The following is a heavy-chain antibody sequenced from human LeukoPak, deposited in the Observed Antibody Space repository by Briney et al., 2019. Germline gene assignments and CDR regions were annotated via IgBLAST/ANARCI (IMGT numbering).Heavy chain of an antibody. CDR2: LPPDELGI. CDR1: GFTFTNYW. CDR3: VGTIASRGSEY. Sequence: GGSLRLSCAASGFTFTNYWMHWVRQAPGMGLVWVSRLPPDELGIIYADSVKGRFTVSRDNAKNTVYPQMNNLRVDDTAMYYCVGTIASRGSEYWGQGALVTVSS. D-gene: IGHD6-6*01. J-gene: IGHJ4*02. V-gene: IGHV3-74*01.